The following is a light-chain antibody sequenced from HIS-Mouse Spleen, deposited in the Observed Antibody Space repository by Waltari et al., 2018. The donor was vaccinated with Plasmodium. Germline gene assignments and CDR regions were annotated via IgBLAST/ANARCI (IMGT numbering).Light chain of an antibody. CDR3: QVWDSSTV. CDR2: RDS. CDR1: NIGSKN. J-gene: IGLJ3*02. Sequence: SYELTQPLSVSVALGQTARITCGGNNIGSKNVHWYQQKPGQAPVLVIYRDSNRPSGIPGRFSGSNSGNMATLTISRAQAGDEADYYCQVWDSSTVFGGGTKLTVL. V-gene: IGLV3-9*01.